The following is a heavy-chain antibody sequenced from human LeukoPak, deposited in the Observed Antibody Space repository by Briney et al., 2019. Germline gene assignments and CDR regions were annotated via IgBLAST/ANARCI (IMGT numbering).Heavy chain of an antibody. CDR3: AARRLTVTTEIDY. J-gene: IGHJ4*02. CDR2: ISPSTLKI. CDR1: GFTFSKYA. Sequence: GGSLRLSCAASGFTFSKYAMTWVRQAPGKGLEWVSAISPSTLKIYYADSVKGRFTISRDNSKNTLYLQMNSVRPEDTAVYYCAARRLTVTTEIDYWGQGTLVTVSS. V-gene: IGHV3-23*01. D-gene: IGHD4-17*01.